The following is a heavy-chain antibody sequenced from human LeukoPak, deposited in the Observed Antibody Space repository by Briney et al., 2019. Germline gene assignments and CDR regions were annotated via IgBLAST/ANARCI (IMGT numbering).Heavy chain of an antibody. CDR1: GGSISSYY. J-gene: IGHJ4*02. Sequence: PSETLSLTCTVSGGSISSYYWSWIRQPPGKGLEWIGYIYYSGSTNYNPSLKSRVTISVDTSKNQFSLKLSSVTAADTAVYYCARGNNSSGWYRDYYFDYWGQGTLVTVSS. CDR2: IYYSGST. CDR3: ARGNNSSGWYRDYYFDY. D-gene: IGHD6-19*01. V-gene: IGHV4-59*12.